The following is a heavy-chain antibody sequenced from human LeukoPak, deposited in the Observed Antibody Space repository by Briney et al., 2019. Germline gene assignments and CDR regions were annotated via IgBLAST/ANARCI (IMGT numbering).Heavy chain of an antibody. CDR2: IYYSGST. D-gene: IGHD2-21*02. V-gene: IGHV4-39*01. CDR1: GRPISSSSYY. Sequence: PSETLSLTCTVSGRPISSSSYYSGWFRQPPGKGLEWIGSIYYSGSTYYNPSLNSQLTISVDTSKNRFSLKLSSVTAADTAVYYCARQTLGELAYCGGDCYSSGGPGPVYFDYWGQGTLVTVSS. CDR3: ARQTLGELAYCGGDCYSSGGPGPVYFDY. J-gene: IGHJ4*02.